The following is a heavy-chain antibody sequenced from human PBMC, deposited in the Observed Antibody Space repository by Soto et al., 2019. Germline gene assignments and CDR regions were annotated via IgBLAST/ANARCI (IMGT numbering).Heavy chain of an antibody. D-gene: IGHD2-15*01. CDR1: GGSISSSNW. CDR3: ARESRYCSGGSCSTQYVFDI. V-gene: IGHV4-4*02. Sequence: SYTLALTCAVSGGSISSSNWGSWVRQPPGKGLEWIGEIYHSGSTNYNPSLKSRFTISRDNSKNTLYVQMNSLRDEDTAVHYCARESRYCSGGSCSTQYVFDIWGQGTMVTVSS. J-gene: IGHJ3*02. CDR2: IYHSGST.